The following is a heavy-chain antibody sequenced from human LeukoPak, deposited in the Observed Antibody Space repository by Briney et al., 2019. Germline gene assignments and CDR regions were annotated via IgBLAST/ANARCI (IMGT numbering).Heavy chain of an antibody. CDR1: GFTFSSYA. J-gene: IGHJ4*02. D-gene: IGHD6-13*01. CDR3: TTFSWDFDY. V-gene: IGHV3-23*01. Sequence: GGSLRLSCAASGFTFSSYAMSWVRQAPGKGLEWVSAISGSGGSTYYADSVKGRFTISRDNSKNTLYLQMNSLKTEDTAVYYCTTFSWDFDYWGQGTLVTVSS. CDR2: ISGSGGST.